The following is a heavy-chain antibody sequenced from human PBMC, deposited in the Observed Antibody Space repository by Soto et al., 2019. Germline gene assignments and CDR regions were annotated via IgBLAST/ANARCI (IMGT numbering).Heavy chain of an antibody. J-gene: IGHJ6*02. CDR3: ARGYYEFWSGYYRPYYYYGMDV. D-gene: IGHD3-3*01. Sequence: PSETLSLTCAASGGSFSGYYWSWIRQHPGKGLEWIGEINHSGSTNYHPSLNSRVTISVDTSKSQFSLKLSSVTAADTAVYYCARGYYEFWSGYYRPYYYYGMDVWGQGTTVTVSS. V-gene: IGHV4-34*01. CDR2: INHSGST. CDR1: GGSFSGYY.